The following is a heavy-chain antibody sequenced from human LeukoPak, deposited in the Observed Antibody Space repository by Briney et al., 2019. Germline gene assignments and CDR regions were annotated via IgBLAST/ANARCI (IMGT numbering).Heavy chain of an antibody. Sequence: ASVKVSCKASGYTFTSYGISWVRQAPGQGLEWMGWISAYSGNTNYAQKLQGRVTMTTDTSTSTAYMELRSLRSDDTAVYYCARDMGGGDTASYYYDSSGYDWGQGTLVTVSS. CDR2: ISAYSGNT. D-gene: IGHD3-22*01. CDR1: GYTFTSYG. CDR3: ARDMGGGDTASYYYDSSGYD. V-gene: IGHV1-18*01. J-gene: IGHJ4*02.